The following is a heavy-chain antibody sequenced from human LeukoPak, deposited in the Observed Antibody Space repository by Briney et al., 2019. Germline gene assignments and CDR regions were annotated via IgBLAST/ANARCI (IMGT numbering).Heavy chain of an antibody. V-gene: IGHV3-23*01. CDR3: AKVYSSGWYDGDAFDI. CDR2: ISGSGGST. Sequence: PGRSLRLSCAASGFTFSSYAMSWVRQAPGKGLEWVSAISGSGGSTYYADSVKGRFTISRDNSKNTLYLQMNSLRAEDTAVYYCAKVYSSGWYDGDAFDIWGQGTMVTVSS. J-gene: IGHJ3*02. D-gene: IGHD6-19*01. CDR1: GFTFSSYA.